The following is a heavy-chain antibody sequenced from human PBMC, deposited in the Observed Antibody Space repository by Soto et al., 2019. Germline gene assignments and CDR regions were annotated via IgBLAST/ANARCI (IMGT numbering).Heavy chain of an antibody. V-gene: IGHV3-23*01. CDR2: ISRYGDFT. CDR1: GFTFNIYA. Sequence: EVQLLESGGDLIQPGGSLRLSCAASGFTFNIYAMTWVRQAPGKGLEWVSAISRYGDFTYYADSVEGRFTISRDNSKNTLYLQMNSLRAEETAVYYCAKDRYLDHDSRGYLFDNWGQGTRVTVSS. J-gene: IGHJ4*02. CDR3: AKDRYLDHDSRGYLFDN. D-gene: IGHD3-22*01.